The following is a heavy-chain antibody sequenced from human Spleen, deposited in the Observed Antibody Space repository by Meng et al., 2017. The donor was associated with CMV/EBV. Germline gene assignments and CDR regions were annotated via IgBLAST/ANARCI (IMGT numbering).Heavy chain of an antibody. Sequence: QVQLVLVAAGLLHPSEALSLPCAVYGGSFSGYYWSWIRQPPGKGLEWIGEINHSGSTNYNPSLKSRVTISVDTSKNQFSLKLSSVTAADTAVYYCASVPIYYGSGSDDYWGQGTLVTVSS. D-gene: IGHD3-10*01. CDR3: ASVPIYYGSGSDDY. CDR1: GGSFSGYY. J-gene: IGHJ4*02. CDR2: INHSGST. V-gene: IGHV4-34*01.